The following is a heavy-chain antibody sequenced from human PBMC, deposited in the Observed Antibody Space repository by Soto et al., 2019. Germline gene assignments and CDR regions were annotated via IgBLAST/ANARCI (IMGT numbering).Heavy chain of an antibody. CDR1: GYPFYTYG. CDR2: ISAYDGKT. CDR3: ARDPHDFWTSYWFDR. Sequence: ASVKVSCKASGYPFYTYGINWVRQAPGQGPELMGWISAYDGKTTYAEKFQDRLTLTTDRSTSTAYMELTSLRADDTAVYYCARDPHDFWTSYWFDRWGQGTLVTVSS. V-gene: IGHV1-18*01. D-gene: IGHD3-3*01. J-gene: IGHJ5*02.